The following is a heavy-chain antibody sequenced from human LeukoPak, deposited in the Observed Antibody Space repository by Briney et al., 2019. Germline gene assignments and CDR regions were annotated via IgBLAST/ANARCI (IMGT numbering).Heavy chain of an antibody. Sequence: GGSLRLSCAASGFTFSSYWMTWVRQAPGKGLEWVANIKEDGSEKNYLESMKGRFTISRDNAKNSLYQQMNSLRAEDTAIYYCARYYYNNDGYSEDAFDIWGQGTMVTVSS. J-gene: IGHJ3*02. CDR2: IKEDGSEK. CDR3: ARYYYNNDGYSEDAFDI. D-gene: IGHD3-22*01. CDR1: GFTFSSYW. V-gene: IGHV3-7*01.